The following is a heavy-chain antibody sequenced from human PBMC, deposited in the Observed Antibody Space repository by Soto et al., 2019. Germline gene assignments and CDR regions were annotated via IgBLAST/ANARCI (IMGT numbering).Heavy chain of an antibody. CDR3: AKDAQAVARSEIDY. D-gene: IGHD6-19*01. Sequence: QVQLQESGPGLVKPSDTLSLTCTVSGDSFSGYYWSWIRQPAGKRLEWIGRVYTSGNTDYNPSLTSRVTVSVDTSKNQFSLKLRFVTAADTAVYYCAKDAQAVARSEIDYWGQGSLVTVSS. CDR1: GDSFSGYY. V-gene: IGHV4-4*07. J-gene: IGHJ4*02. CDR2: VYTSGNT.